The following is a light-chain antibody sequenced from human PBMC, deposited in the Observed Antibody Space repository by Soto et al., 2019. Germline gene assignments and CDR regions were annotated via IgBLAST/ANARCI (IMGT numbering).Light chain of an antibody. J-gene: IGKJ1*01. CDR3: QQYGSSPRT. CDR1: PSVSSSY. Sequence: IVLTPSPGTPSLSPGERATPSCRASPSVSSSYLAWYQQKPGQAPRLLIYGASSRATGIPDRFSGSGSGTDFTLTISRLEPEDFAVYYCQQYGSSPRTFGQGTKVDIK. V-gene: IGKV3-20*01. CDR2: GAS.